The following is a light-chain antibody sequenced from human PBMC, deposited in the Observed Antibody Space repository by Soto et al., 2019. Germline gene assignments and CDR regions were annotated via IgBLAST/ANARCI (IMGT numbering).Light chain of an antibody. J-gene: IGKJ1*01. CDR3: QHYDSARWT. CDR1: QSVSSTY. Sequence: EIVLTQSPGTLSLSPGERATLSCRASQSVSSTYLAWYQHKPGQAPRLLIYDASRRATGIPDRFSGSGSGTDFSLTISRLEPEDFAVYYCQHYDSARWTFGLGTKVDIK. V-gene: IGKV3-20*01. CDR2: DAS.